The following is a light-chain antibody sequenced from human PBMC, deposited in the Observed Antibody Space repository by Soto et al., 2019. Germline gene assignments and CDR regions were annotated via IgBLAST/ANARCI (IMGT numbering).Light chain of an antibody. CDR1: ISDIGGYNY. CDR3: NSYTSSSTLVV. Sequence: QLVLTQPASVSGAPGQSITISCTGTISDIGGYNYVSWYQQHPGKAPKLMIYDVSNRPSGVSNRFSGSKSGNTASLTISGLQAEDEADYYCNSYTSSSTLVVFGGGTKVTVL. CDR2: DVS. J-gene: IGLJ2*01. V-gene: IGLV2-14*01.